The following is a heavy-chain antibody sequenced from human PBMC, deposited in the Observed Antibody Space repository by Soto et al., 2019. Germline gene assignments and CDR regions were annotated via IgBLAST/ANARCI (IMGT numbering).Heavy chain of an antibody. V-gene: IGHV3-11*01. J-gene: IGHJ3*02. CDR2: IRSTDSSI. CDR1: GFTFSDYS. D-gene: IGHD2-2*01. CDR3: ASRSAVSTSPSFDI. Sequence: QEQLVESGGGLVKPGGSLRLSCAASGFTFSDYSMSWIRQAPGKGLEWISYIRSTDSSIFYADSVTGRFTSARDNARSALYLQMDSLRAEDAAVYYCASRSAVSTSPSFDIWGQGTMVTASS.